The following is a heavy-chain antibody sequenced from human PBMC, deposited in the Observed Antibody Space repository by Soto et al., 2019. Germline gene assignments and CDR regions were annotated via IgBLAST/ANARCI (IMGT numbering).Heavy chain of an antibody. J-gene: IGHJ2*01. CDR1: GFTFSSYA. CDR3: ARWLAVAGNQENWYFDL. CDR2: ISYDGSNK. Sequence: QVQLVESGGGVVQPGRSLRLSCAASGFTFSSYAMHWVRQAPGKGLEWVAVISYDGSNKYYADSVKGRFTISRDNSKNPLYLQMNSLRAEDTAVYYCARWLAVAGNQENWYFDLWGRGTLVTVSS. V-gene: IGHV3-30-3*01. D-gene: IGHD6-19*01.